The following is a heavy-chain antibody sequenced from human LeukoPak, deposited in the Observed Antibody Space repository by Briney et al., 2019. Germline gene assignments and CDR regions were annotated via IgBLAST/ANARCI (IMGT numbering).Heavy chain of an antibody. Sequence: GGSLRLSCAVSGFTVSNNYMTWVRQAAGKGLEWVSSIYSGGDTYYADSVKGRFTISRDNSKNTLYLEMNSLRAEDTAVYYCARDASSGWRHDYWGQGTLVTVSS. CDR2: IYSGGDT. CDR3: ARDASSGWRHDY. J-gene: IGHJ4*02. V-gene: IGHV3-53*01. D-gene: IGHD6-19*01. CDR1: GFTVSNNY.